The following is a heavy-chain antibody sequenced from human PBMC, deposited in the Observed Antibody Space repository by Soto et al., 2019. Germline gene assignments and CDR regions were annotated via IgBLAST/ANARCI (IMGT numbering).Heavy chain of an antibody. Sequence: QVQLVESGGGVVQPGRSLRLSCAASGFTFRSYGMHWVRQAPGKGLEWVAVIWYDGSNKYYADSVKGRFTISRDNSKNTLYLQMNSLRAEDTAVYYCAREFIAAAGILDYWGQGTLVTVSS. CDR2: IWYDGSNK. CDR3: AREFIAAAGILDY. D-gene: IGHD6-13*01. V-gene: IGHV3-33*01. CDR1: GFTFRSYG. J-gene: IGHJ4*02.